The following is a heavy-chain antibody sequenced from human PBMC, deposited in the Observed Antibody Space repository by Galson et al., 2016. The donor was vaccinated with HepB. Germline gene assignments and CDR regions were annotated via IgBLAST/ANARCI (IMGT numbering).Heavy chain of an antibody. CDR1: RFTFSSYA. J-gene: IGHJ4*02. CDR2: ISSNGGST. D-gene: IGHD3-10*01. V-gene: IGHV3-64*04. Sequence: LRLSCAASRFTFSSYAMHWARQAPGKGLEYVSAISSNGGSTYYADSVKGRFTISRDNSKNTLYLEMTSLREEDTAVYYCARGSSGTHYTFDYWGQGTLVTVPS. CDR3: ARGSSGTHYTFDY.